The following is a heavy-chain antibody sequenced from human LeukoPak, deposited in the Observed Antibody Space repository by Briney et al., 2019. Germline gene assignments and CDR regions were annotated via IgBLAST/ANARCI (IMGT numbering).Heavy chain of an antibody. Sequence: PSETLSLTCTVSGGSISSSSYYWGWIRQPPGKGLEWIGSIYHSGSTYYNPSLKSRVTISVDTSKNQSSLKLSSVTAADTAVYYCASTHSGWYPFWGQGTLVTVSS. CDR3: ASTHSGWYPF. V-gene: IGHV4-39*07. D-gene: IGHD6-19*01. CDR2: IYHSGST. CDR1: GGSISSSSYY. J-gene: IGHJ4*02.